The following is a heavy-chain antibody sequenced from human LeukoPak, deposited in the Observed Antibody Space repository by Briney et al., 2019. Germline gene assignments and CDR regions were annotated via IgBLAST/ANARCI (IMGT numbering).Heavy chain of an antibody. V-gene: IGHV4-4*07. CDR2: IYTSGST. CDR3: ASSPYYDILTGYYY. Sequence: SETLSLTCTVSGYSISTGYYWSWIRQPAGKGLEWIGRIYTSGSTNYNPSLKSRVTMSVDTSKNQFSLKLSSVTAADTAVYYCASSPYYDILTGYYYWGQGTLVTVSS. D-gene: IGHD3-9*01. J-gene: IGHJ4*02. CDR1: GYSISTGYY.